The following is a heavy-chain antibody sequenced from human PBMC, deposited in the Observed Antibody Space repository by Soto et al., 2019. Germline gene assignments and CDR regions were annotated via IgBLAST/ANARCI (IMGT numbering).Heavy chain of an antibody. CDR1: GYSFASYW. J-gene: IGHJ6*02. CDR2: IYPGDSDT. CDR3: ARTRSFTLGFYYDGMDV. V-gene: IGHV5-51*01. Sequence: GESLKISFQGSGYSFASYWIGWVRQMPGKDLEWMGIIYPGDSDTRYSPSFQGQVTISADKSLRTAYLQWTSLKASDTALYYCARTRSFTLGFYYDGMDVWGQGTTATV. D-gene: IGHD6-6*01.